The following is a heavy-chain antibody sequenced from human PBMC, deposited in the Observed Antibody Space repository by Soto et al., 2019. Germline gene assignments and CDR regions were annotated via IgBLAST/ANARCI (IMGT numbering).Heavy chain of an antibody. J-gene: IGHJ5*02. Sequence: GASVKVSCKASGYTFTSYGIRWVRQAPGQGLEWMGWISAYNGNTNYAQKLQGRVTMTTDTSTSTAYMELRSLRSDDTAVYYCARQRGYSYGFPSPKPHQTPVPWFDPWGQGTLVTVSS. CDR2: ISAYNGNT. CDR1: GYTFTSYG. D-gene: IGHD5-18*01. V-gene: IGHV1-18*01. CDR3: ARQRGYSYGFPSPKPHQTPVPWFDP.